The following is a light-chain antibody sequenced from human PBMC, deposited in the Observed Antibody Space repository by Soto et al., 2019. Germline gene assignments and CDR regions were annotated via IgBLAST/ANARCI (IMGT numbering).Light chain of an antibody. J-gene: IGKJ1*01. CDR3: QQYNDYSKT. CDR1: QSISTW. Sequence: DIQMTQSPSALSASIGDRVTIACRASQSISTWLAWYQQKPGRAPKLLIYKASRLASGVSSRFSGSGSGTEFTLSISSLQPDDFATYYCQQYNDYSKTFGQGTKVDIK. CDR2: KAS. V-gene: IGKV1-5*03.